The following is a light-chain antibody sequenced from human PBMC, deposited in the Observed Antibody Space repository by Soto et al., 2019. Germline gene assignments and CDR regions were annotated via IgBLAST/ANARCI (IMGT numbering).Light chain of an antibody. CDR3: QQYGSSPWT. Sequence: EIVLTQSPGTLSLSPGERATLSCRASQSVSSSYLAWYQQKPGQAPRLLIYGASNRATGIPDRFSGSGSGTEFATTISRPEPEHFAVYYCQQYGSSPWTFGQGTKVDIK. V-gene: IGKV3-20*01. CDR2: GAS. CDR1: QSVSSSY. J-gene: IGKJ1*01.